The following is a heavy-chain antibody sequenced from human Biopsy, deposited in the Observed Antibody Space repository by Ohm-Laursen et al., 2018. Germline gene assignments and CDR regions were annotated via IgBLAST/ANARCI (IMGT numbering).Heavy chain of an antibody. V-gene: IGHV3-23*01. D-gene: IGHD6-19*01. CDR3: ARSRGWYDY. CDR1: GFNFSTYG. CDR2: IIGSGDKT. Sequence: GSLRLSCAASGFNFSTYGMVWVRQAPGSGLEWVSAIIGSGDKTYYADSVEGRFTISRDNSENTLLLQLNSVRAEDTAIYYCARSRGWYDYWGQGTLVTVSS. J-gene: IGHJ4*02.